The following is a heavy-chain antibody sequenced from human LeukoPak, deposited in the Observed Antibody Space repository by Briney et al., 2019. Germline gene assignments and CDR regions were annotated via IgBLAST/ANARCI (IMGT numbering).Heavy chain of an antibody. CDR3: ARGGGLDV. CDR1: GFTFSSYA. V-gene: IGHV3-7*03. J-gene: IGHJ6*02. CDR2: INHNGNVN. D-gene: IGHD3-16*01. Sequence: GSLRLSCAASGFTFSSYAMHWARQAPGKGLEWVASINHNGNVNYYVDSVKGRFTISRDNAKNSLYLQMSNLRAGDTAVYFCARGGGLDVWGQGATVTVSS.